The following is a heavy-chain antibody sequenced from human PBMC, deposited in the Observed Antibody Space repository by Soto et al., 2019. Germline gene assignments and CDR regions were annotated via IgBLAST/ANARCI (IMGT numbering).Heavy chain of an antibody. CDR2: IYYSGST. J-gene: IGHJ4*02. D-gene: IGHD4-17*01. V-gene: IGHV4-31*03. CDR1: GGSISSGDYY. CDR3: ASLNYGDYHQPGTEFDY. Sequence: PSETLSLTCTVSGGSISSGDYYWSWIRQHPGKGLEWIGYIYYSGSTYYNPSLKSRVTISVDTSKNQFSLKLSSVTAADTAVYYCASLNYGDYHQPGTEFDYWGQGTLVTVSS.